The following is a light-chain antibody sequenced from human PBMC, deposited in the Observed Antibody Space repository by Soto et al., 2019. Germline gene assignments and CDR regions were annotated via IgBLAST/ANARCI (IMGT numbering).Light chain of an antibody. Sequence: SYELTQPPSVSVAPGQTARISCRGNNIGSKSVHWFQQKPGQAPVLVVYDDNDRPSGIPERFSGSNSGNTATLTISRVEAGDEADYYCQVWDSISDHFVFGTGTKLTVL. CDR3: QVWDSISDHFV. CDR2: DDN. CDR1: NIGSKS. V-gene: IGLV3-21*02. J-gene: IGLJ1*01.